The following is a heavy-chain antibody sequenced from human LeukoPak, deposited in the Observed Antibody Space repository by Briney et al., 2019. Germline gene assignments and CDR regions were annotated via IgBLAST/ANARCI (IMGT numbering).Heavy chain of an antibody. CDR3: ARVGDSYGYDY. Sequence: ASVKVSCKASANTLINYYIHWVRQAPGQGLEWMGRINPNSGGTNYAQKFQGRVTMTRDTSISTAYMELSRLRSDDTAVYYCARVGDSYGYDYWGQGTLVTVSS. J-gene: IGHJ4*02. D-gene: IGHD5-18*01. CDR2: INPNSGGT. V-gene: IGHV1-2*06. CDR1: ANTLINYY.